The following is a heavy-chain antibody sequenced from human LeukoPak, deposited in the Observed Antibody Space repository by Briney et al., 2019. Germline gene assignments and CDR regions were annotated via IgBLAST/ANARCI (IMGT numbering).Heavy chain of an antibody. D-gene: IGHD1-26*01. J-gene: IGHJ1*01. CDR2: ISGSGGST. CDR3: AKAPVGAYQEYFQH. Sequence: PGGSLRLSCAASGFTFSSYAMSWVRQAPGKGPEWVSAISGSGGSTYYADSVKGRFTISRDNSKNTLYLQTNSLRAEDTAVYYCAKAPVGAYQEYFQHWGQGTLVTVSS. V-gene: IGHV3-23*01. CDR1: GFTFSSYA.